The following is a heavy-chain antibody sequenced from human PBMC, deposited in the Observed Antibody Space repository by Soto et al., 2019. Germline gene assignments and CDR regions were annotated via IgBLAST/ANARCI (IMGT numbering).Heavy chain of an antibody. CDR1: GLTFSSYA. V-gene: IGHV3-33*01. D-gene: IGHD3-10*01. Sequence: QVQLVESGGGVVQPGRSLRLSCAASGLTFSSYAMHWVRQAPGKGLESVAVIWYDGSNKYYADSVKGRFTISRDNSKNTLYLQMNSLRAEDTAVYYCARENPWFGYYNGMDVWGRGTAVTVSS. J-gene: IGHJ6*02. CDR3: ARENPWFGYYNGMDV. CDR2: IWYDGSNK.